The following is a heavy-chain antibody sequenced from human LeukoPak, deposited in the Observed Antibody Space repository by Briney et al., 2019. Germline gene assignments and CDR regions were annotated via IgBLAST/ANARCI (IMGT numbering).Heavy chain of an antibody. CDR2: IYESGTT. V-gene: IGHV4-34*01. J-gene: IGHJ5*02. Sequence: SETLSLTCAVYGESLNSYYWSWVRPPPGGGREWMGEIYESGTTKYNPSLKSRVPISTVPSKQQFSLWLRSVTAADTAVYYCARGAWATRLSSWGLGTPVIVSS. CDR3: ARGAWATRLSS. CDR1: GESLNSYY. D-gene: IGHD5-12*01.